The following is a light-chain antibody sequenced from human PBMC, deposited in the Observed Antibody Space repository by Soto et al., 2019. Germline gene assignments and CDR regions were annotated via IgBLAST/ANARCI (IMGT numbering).Light chain of an antibody. CDR2: EVS. CDR3: SSYAGSNNRGV. Sequence: QSALTQPPSASGSPGQSVTISCTGTSTDVGGYNYISWYQHHPGKGPKLIIYEVSERPSGVPDRFSGSKPGNTASLTVSGFQAEDEADYYCSSYAGSNNRGVFGYGTNFTVL. CDR1: STDVGGYNY. V-gene: IGLV2-8*01. J-gene: IGLJ1*01.